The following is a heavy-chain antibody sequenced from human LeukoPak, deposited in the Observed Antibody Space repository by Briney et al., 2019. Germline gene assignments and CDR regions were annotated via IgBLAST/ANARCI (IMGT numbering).Heavy chain of an antibody. CDR2: IYYSGTT. D-gene: IGHD3-10*01. Sequence: PSETLSLTCTVSGGSISSHYWSWIRQPPGKGLEWIGYIYYSGTTNYNPSLKSRVTISVDTSKNQFSLKLSSVTAADTAVYYCARLAKYYYGSGSSLNWFDPWGQGTLVTVSS. J-gene: IGHJ5*02. CDR1: GGSISSHY. CDR3: ARLAKYYYGSGSSLNWFDP. V-gene: IGHV4-59*08.